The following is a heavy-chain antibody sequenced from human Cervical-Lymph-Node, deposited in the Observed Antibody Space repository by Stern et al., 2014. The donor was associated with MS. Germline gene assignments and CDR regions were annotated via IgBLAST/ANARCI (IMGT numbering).Heavy chain of an antibody. CDR3: AKGDSLGIAVAGTIAAFDI. V-gene: IGHV3-23*01. J-gene: IGHJ3*02. CDR2: ISGSGGST. D-gene: IGHD6-19*01. Sequence: EVQLLESGGGLVQPGGSLRLSCAASGFTFSSYAMSWVRQAPGKGLEWVSAISGSGGSTYYADSVKGRFTISRDNSKNTLYLQMNSLRAEDTAVYYCAKGDSLGIAVAGTIAAFDIWGQGTMVTVSS. CDR1: GFTFSSYA.